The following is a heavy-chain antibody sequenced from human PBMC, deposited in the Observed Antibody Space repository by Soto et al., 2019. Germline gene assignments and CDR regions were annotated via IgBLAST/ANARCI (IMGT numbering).Heavy chain of an antibody. V-gene: IGHV1-69*05. Sequence: QVQLVQSGAEVKKPGSSVKVSCKASGDTFSTYTITWMRQAPGQGLEWMGGIIPRSATSNYAQKFQGRITITSHESTSTSYMELISLITEDTDVYYCAREDLVLVPTTVNSDYYYYAMDVWGQGTTVTVSS. CDR2: IIPRSATS. J-gene: IGHJ6*02. CDR1: GDTFSTYT. D-gene: IGHD2-2*01. CDR3: AREDLVLVPTTVNSDYYYYAMDV.